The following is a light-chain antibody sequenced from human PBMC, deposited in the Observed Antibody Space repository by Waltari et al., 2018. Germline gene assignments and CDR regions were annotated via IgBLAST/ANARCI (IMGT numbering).Light chain of an antibody. J-gene: IGKJ3*01. CDR2: DAS. CDR3: QQRSNWPPLFT. V-gene: IGKV3-11*01. Sequence: EIVLTQSPATLSLSPGERAPLSCRASQSVSNYLAWYQQRPGQAPRLLIYDASKRATGIPARFSGSGSGTDFTLTISSLEPEDFAVYYCQQRSNWPPLFTFGPGTKVDIK. CDR1: QSVSNY.